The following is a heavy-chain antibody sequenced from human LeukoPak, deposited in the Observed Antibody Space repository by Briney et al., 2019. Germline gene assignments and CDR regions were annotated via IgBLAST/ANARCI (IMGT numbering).Heavy chain of an antibody. Sequence: GSLKISCKGLGYSFSSYWNAWVRQRPGKGLEWMGIIYPGGSETRYDPSFQGQVTISADSSTSTAYPQWSSLRASDTAMYYCARASRDGYNQNFDHWGQGTLVTVSS. CDR2: IYPGGSET. J-gene: IGHJ4*02. CDR3: ARASRDGYNQNFDH. CDR1: GYSFSSYW. D-gene: IGHD5-24*01. V-gene: IGHV5-51*01.